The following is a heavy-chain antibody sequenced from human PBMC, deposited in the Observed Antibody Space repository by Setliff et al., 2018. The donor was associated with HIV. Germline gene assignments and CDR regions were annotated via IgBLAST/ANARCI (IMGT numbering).Heavy chain of an antibody. CDR3: ARGTTATDYYYYMDV. J-gene: IGHJ6*03. D-gene: IGHD4-17*01. Sequence: ASVKVSCKASGYTFTDYYMHWVQQAPGKGLEWMGRVEPQHGETIFAGKFQGRVTITADTSTDTAYMELSSLRSEDTAVYFCARGTTATDYYYYMDVGGKGTSVTVSS. CDR2: VEPQHGET. V-gene: IGHV1-69-2*01. CDR1: GYTFTDYY.